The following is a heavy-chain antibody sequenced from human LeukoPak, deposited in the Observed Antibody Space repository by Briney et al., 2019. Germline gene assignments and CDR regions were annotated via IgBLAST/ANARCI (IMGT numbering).Heavy chain of an antibody. V-gene: IGHV4-59*01. CDR2: IYYSGST. CDR3: ARVTGYMTEDYFDY. Sequence: SETLSLTCTVSGGSLNSYYWSWIRQPPGKGLEWIGYIYYSGSTNYKPSLKSRVTISVDTSKNQFSLRLSSVAAADTAVYYCARVTGYMTEDYFDYWGQGTLITVSS. D-gene: IGHD6-13*01. J-gene: IGHJ4*02. CDR1: GGSLNSYY.